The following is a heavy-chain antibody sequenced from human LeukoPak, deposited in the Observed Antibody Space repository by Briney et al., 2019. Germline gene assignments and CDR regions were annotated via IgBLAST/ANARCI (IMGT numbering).Heavy chain of an antibody. CDR3: ARAHSGSYYSSSYYFDY. CDR2: IYYSGST. CDR1: GGSISSYY. D-gene: IGHD1-26*01. J-gene: IGHJ4*02. Sequence: TETLSLTCTVSGGSISSYYWSWIRQPPGKGLEWIGYIYYSGSTNYNPSLKSRVTISVDTSKNQFSLKLSSVTAADTAVYYCARAHSGSYYSSSYYFDYWGQGTLVTVSS. V-gene: IGHV4-59*01.